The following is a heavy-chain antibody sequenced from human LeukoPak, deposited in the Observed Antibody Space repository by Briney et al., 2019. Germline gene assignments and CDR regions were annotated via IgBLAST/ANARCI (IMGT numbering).Heavy chain of an antibody. V-gene: IGHV1-69*01. CDR2: IIPIFGTA. J-gene: IGHJ4*02. Sequence: SVKVSCKASGGTFSSYAISWVRQAPGQGLEWMGGIIPIFGTANYAQKFQGRVTITADESTSTAYMELRSLRSDDTAVYYCARVGAPLDDFWSGYYRYFDYWGQGTLVTVSS. CDR1: GGTFSSYA. D-gene: IGHD3-3*01. CDR3: ARVGAPLDDFWSGYYRYFDY.